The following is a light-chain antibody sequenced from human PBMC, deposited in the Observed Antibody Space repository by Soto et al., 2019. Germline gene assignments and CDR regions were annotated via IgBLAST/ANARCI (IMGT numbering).Light chain of an antibody. Sequence: DIHMTQSPSTLSASVGDRVVITCRASQNIDRWLAWYQQKPRKAPQLLIYRASFAESGVPPRFDGSRSGTDFTLTITSLQLDDFATYFCQHYYSYPYSFGQGTKLEI. V-gene: IGKV1-5*03. CDR3: QHYYSYPYS. CDR1: QNIDRW. CDR2: RAS. J-gene: IGKJ2*03.